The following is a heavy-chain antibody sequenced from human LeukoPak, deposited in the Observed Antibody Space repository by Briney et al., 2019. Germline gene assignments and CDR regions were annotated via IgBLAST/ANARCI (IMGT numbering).Heavy chain of an antibody. J-gene: IGHJ4*02. V-gene: IGHV4-39*07. CDR2: IYYSGRT. CDR1: GASITSSPYY. Sequence: PSETLSLTCSVSGASITSSPYYWGWIRQPPGKGLEWIGSIYYSGRTHYNPSLKSRVTISLDASKNQFSLKLSSVTAADTAVYYCARDGEMATIENYFEYWGQGTLVTVSS. CDR3: ARDGEMATIENYFEY. D-gene: IGHD5-24*01.